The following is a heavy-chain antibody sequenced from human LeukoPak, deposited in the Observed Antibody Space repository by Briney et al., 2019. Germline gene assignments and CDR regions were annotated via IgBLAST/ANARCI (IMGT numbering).Heavy chain of an antibody. CDR3: ANRAWLDS. J-gene: IGHJ4*02. CDR1: GFTFSTFA. V-gene: IGHV3-23*01. D-gene: IGHD5-12*01. CDR2: ITDSGGKT. Sequence: GGSLRLSSAASGFTFSTFAMNWVRQAPGKGLEWVSVITDSGGKTYYADSVKGRFIISRDNSQNTLYLQMNSLRVEDTAVYYCANRAWLDSWGQGTLVTVSS.